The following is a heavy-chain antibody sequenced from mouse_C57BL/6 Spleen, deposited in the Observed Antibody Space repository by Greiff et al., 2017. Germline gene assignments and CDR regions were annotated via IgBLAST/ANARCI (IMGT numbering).Heavy chain of an antibody. J-gene: IGHJ2*01. CDR3: ATPTDWDVDY. V-gene: IGHV1-19*01. CDR2: INPYNGGT. CDR1: GYTFTDYY. Sequence: VQLQQSGPVLVKPGASVKMSCKASGYTFTDYYMNWVKQSHGKSLEWIGVINPYNGGTSSNQKFKGKATLTVDKSSSTAYMELNSLTSEDSAVYYCATPTDWDVDYWGQGTTLTVSS. D-gene: IGHD4-1*01.